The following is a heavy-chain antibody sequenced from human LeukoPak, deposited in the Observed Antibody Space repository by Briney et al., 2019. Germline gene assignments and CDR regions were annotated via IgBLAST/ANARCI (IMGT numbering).Heavy chain of an antibody. J-gene: IGHJ4*02. CDR3: ARGPPNWGYDY. V-gene: IGHV1-8*01. D-gene: IGHD7-27*01. CDR1: GYTFTSYD. CDR2: MSPNSGDT. Sequence: GASVKVSRKASGYTFTSYDFNWVRQATGQRPEWMGWMSPNSGDTGYAQKFQDRVTMIRNTSISTAYMELSSLRSDDTAVYYCARGPPNWGYDYWGPGTLVTVSS.